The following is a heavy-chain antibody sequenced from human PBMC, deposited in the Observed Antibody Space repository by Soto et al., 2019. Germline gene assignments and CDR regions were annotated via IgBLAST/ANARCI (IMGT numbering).Heavy chain of an antibody. CDR2: IYPGDFDT. J-gene: IGHJ4*02. CDR3: AKLPYGAASGNKYYFDY. D-gene: IGHD6-13*01. CDR1: GYSFTSYW. V-gene: IGHV5-51*03. Sequence: EVQLVQSGAEVKKAGESLKISCKGSGYSFTSYWIAWVRQMPGKGLEWMGIIYPGDFDTRYSPSFQGQVTISVDKSITTAYLQRSSLKASDTAMYYCAKLPYGAASGNKYYFDYWGQGTLVTVSS.